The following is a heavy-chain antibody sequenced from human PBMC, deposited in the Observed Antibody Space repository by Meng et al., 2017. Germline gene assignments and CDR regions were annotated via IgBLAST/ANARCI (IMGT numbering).Heavy chain of an antibody. Sequence: SETLSLTCTVSGGSISSYYWSWIRQPPGKGLEWIGEINHSGSTNYNPSLKSRVTISVDTSKNQFSLKLSSVTAADTAVYYCARGKYYYDSSGYTDTWGQGTLVTVSS. J-gene: IGHJ5*02. V-gene: IGHV4-34*01. CDR3: ARGKYYYDSSGYTDT. D-gene: IGHD3-22*01. CDR1: GGSISSYY. CDR2: INHSGST.